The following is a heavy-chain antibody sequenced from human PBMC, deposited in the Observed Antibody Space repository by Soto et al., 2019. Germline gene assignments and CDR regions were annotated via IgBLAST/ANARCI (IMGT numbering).Heavy chain of an antibody. J-gene: IGHJ6*02. CDR1: GDSVSSNSAA. D-gene: IGHD6-6*01. V-gene: IGHV6-1*01. CDR2: TYYRSKWYN. Sequence: KQSQTLSLTCAISGDSVSSNSAAWNWIRQSPSRGLEWLGRTYYRSKWYNDYAVSVKSRITINPDTSKNQFSLQLNSVTPEDTAVYYCARDLYVISSSWFYYGMDVWGQGTTVTVSS. CDR3: ARDLYVISSSWFYYGMDV.